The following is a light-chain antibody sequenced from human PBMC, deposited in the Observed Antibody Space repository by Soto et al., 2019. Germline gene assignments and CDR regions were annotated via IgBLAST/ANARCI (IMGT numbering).Light chain of an antibody. J-gene: IGLJ3*02. Sequence: QSVLTQPASVSGSPGQSITISCTGTASDIGNYNYVSWYQLHPGKAPKLLIYGVSNRPSGVSNRFSGSKSGNAASLTISGLQAEDEADYYCSSYTAYTTLWVFGGGTKVNVL. V-gene: IGLV2-14*01. CDR2: GVS. CDR3: SSYTAYTTLWV. CDR1: ASDIGNYNY.